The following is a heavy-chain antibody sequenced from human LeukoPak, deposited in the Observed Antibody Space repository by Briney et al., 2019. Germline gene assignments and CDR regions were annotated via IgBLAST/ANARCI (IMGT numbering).Heavy chain of an antibody. CDR3: ARGSTPPHVEMATTEGSFDY. V-gene: IGHV1-18*01. CDR2: ISAYNGNT. J-gene: IGHJ4*02. Sequence: ASVKVSCKASGYTFTSYGISWVRQAPGQGLEWMGWISAYNGNTNYAQKLQGRVTMTTDTSTSTAYMELRSLRSDDTAVYYCARGSTPPHVEMATTEGSFDYWGQGTLVTVSS. CDR1: GYTFTSYG. D-gene: IGHD5-24*01.